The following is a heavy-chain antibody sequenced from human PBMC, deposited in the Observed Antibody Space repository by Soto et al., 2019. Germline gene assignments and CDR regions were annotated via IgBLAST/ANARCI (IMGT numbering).Heavy chain of an antibody. Sequence: ASVKVSCKASGYTFTSYGISWVRQAPGQGLEWMGWISAYNGNTDYAQKLQGRVTMTTDTSTSTAYMELRSLRSDDTAVYYCARGAGYDFWSRPLDYWGQGTLVTVSS. CDR2: ISAYNGNT. CDR3: ARGAGYDFWSRPLDY. CDR1: GYTFTSYG. V-gene: IGHV1-18*01. J-gene: IGHJ4*02. D-gene: IGHD3-3*01.